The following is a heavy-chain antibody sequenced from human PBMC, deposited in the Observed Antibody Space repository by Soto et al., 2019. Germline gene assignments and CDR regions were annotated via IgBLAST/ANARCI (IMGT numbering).Heavy chain of an antibody. V-gene: IGHV4-59*01. D-gene: IGHD2-15*01. CDR2: IYYSGST. CDR1: GGSISSYY. J-gene: IGHJ5*02. CDR3: ARDGGYCSGGSCQGPGFWFDP. Sequence: ASETLSLTCTVSGGSISSYYWSWIRQPPGKGLEWIGYIYYSGSTNYNPSLKSRVTISVDTSKNQFSLKLSSVTAADTAVYYCARDGGYCSGGSCQGPGFWFDPWGQGTLVTVSS.